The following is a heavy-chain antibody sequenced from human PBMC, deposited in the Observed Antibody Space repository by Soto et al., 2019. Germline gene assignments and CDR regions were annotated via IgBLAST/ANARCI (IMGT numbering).Heavy chain of an antibody. CDR2: IRNKANSYTT. V-gene: IGHV3-72*01. CDR1: GFTFSDHY. CDR3: ARYDRSAYYVDY. J-gene: IGHJ4*02. D-gene: IGHD3-22*01. Sequence: EVQLVESGGGLVQPGGSLRLSCAASGFTFSDHYMDWVRQAPGKGLEWVGRIRNKANSYTTEYAASVKGRFTISRDDSQKSLYLQMNSLKTEDTAVYYCARYDRSAYYVDYWGQGTLVTVSS.